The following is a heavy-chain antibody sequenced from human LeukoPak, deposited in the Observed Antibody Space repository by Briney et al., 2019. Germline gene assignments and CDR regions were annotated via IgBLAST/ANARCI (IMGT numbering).Heavy chain of an antibody. CDR1: GYSLTSYW. D-gene: IGHD1-26*01. CDR3: ARLFTLVGRHGLDV. CDR2: IYPGDSDT. V-gene: IGHV5-51*01. Sequence: GESLKISCKGSGYSLTSYWIGWVRQMPGKGLEWMGIIYPGDSDTRYSPSFQGQVTISADRSTATAFLHVNSLKASDTAIYYCARLFTLVGRHGLDVWGQGTTVTVSS. J-gene: IGHJ6*02.